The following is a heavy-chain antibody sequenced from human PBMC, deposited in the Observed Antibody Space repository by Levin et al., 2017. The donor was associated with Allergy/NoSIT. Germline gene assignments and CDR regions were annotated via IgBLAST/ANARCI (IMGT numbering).Heavy chain of an antibody. V-gene: IGHV3-23*01. J-gene: IGHJ4*02. Sequence: GGSLRLSCAASGFTFSSYALSWVRQAPGKGLEWVSGIVDSGASTYYADPVKGRFTISGDNSKNTLYLQRNTLKAEDTAMYYCTKDDLFARGATYRYAGFDSWGQGTLVTVSS. CDR3: TKDDLFARGATYRYAGFDS. D-gene: IGHD3-9*01. CDR2: IVDSGAST. CDR1: GFTFSSYA.